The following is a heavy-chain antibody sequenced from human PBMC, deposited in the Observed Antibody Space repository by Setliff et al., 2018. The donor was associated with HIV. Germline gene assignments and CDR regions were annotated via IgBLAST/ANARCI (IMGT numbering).Heavy chain of an antibody. V-gene: IGHV3-23*01. J-gene: IGHJ2*01. CDR2: ISGSGGST. D-gene: IGHD3-22*01. CDR1: GFTFSSYA. CDR3: AKEDRIYYYDSSGYSIERNFDL. Sequence: GGSLSLSCAASGFTFSSYAMSWVRQAPGKGLEWVSAISGSGGSTYYAVSVKGRFTITRDNSKNTLYLQMNSLRAEDTAVYYCAKEDRIYYYDSSGYSIERNFDLWGRGTLVTVSS.